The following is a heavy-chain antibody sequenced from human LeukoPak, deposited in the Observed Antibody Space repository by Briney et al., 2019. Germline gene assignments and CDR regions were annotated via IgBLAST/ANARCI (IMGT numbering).Heavy chain of an antibody. CDR1: GGSISSYY. D-gene: IGHD2/OR15-2a*01. CDR2: IYSSGST. CDR3: AKSFYLTFDY. J-gene: IGHJ4*02. V-gene: IGHV4-59*01. Sequence: PETLSLTCTVSGGSISSYYWSWIRQPPGKGLEWIGYIYSSGSTNYNPSLKSRITISVDTSKNQFSLKLSSVTAADTAVYYCAKSFYLTFDYWGQGTLVTVSS.